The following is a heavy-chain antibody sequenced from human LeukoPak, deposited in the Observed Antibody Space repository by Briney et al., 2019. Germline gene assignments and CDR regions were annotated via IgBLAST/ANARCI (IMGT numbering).Heavy chain of an antibody. CDR2: INHSGST. CDR3: ARGQGITIFGVVIKSSNWFDP. Sequence: SETLSLTCAVYGGSFSGYYWSWIRQPPGKGLGWIGEINHSGSTNYNPSLKSRVTISVDTSKNQFSLKLSSVTAADTAVYYCARGQGITIFGVVIKSSNWFDPWGQGTLVTVSS. V-gene: IGHV4-34*01. CDR1: GGSFSGYY. J-gene: IGHJ5*02. D-gene: IGHD3-3*01.